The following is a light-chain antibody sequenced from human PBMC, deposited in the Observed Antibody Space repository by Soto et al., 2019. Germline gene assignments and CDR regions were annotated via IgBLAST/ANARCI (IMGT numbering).Light chain of an antibody. Sequence: IVMTQSPESLPVSLGERATINCKSSQSVFYSSNNRNYLAWYQHKPGQPPSLLIYWAPSRESGVPDRFSGSGSGTDFTLTISSLQAEDVAVYYCQQYYSTPWTFGQGTKVDIK. V-gene: IGKV4-1*01. J-gene: IGKJ1*01. CDR1: QSVFYSSNNRNY. CDR3: QQYYSTPWT. CDR2: WAP.